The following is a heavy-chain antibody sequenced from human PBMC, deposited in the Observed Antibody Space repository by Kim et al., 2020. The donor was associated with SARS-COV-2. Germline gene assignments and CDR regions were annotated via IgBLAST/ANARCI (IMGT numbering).Heavy chain of an antibody. D-gene: IGHD2-8*01. CDR1: GGSISSCGYY. V-gene: IGHV4-31*01. CDR2: IYESWNT. Sequence: SETLSLTCTVSGGSISSCGYYWIWIRQHPGKGLEGVRYIYESWNTYYNPYLKSTVTISVDTSKNQFYLKLISGTAADAAVYYGAREVDRVYAPLYYYYC. J-gene: IGHJ6*01. CDR3: AREVDRVYAPLYYYYC.